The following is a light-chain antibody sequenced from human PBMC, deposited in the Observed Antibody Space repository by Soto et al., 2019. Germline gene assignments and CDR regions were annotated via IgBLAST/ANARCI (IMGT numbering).Light chain of an antibody. CDR1: QDISNY. Sequence: DIPLTQSPSFLSASVGDRVTITCRASQDISNYLVWYQQKPGKAPKPLIYAASTLQSGVPSRFSGSGSGTEFTLTLSSLQPEDFATYYCQHLNSYPLTFGPGTNVDIK. CDR2: AAS. V-gene: IGKV1-9*01. J-gene: IGKJ3*01. CDR3: QHLNSYPLT.